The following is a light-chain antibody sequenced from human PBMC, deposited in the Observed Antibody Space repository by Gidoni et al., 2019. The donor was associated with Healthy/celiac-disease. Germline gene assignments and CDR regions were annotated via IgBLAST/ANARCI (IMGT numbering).Light chain of an antibody. CDR1: QSISSY. J-gene: IGKJ2*01. CDR2: AAS. V-gene: IGKV1-39*01. CDR3: QQSYQTPHT. Sequence: DIQLTQSPSSLSASVGDRVTITCRASQSISSYLNWYQQKPGKAPKLLIYAASTLQSVVQSRFSSFRGSTDFTLTSLTLRPEHSATYSSQQSYQTPHTFGRGTKLEIK.